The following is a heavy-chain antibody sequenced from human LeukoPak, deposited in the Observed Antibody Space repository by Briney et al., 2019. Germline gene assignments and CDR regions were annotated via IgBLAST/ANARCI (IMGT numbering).Heavy chain of an antibody. J-gene: IGHJ4*02. CDR3: ARGLYSSGPLGY. CDR2: MNPNSGNT. V-gene: IGHV1-8*01. D-gene: IGHD6-19*01. Sequence: ASVKVSCKASGYTFTSYDINWVRQATGQGLEWMGWMNPNSGNTGYAQKFQGRVTITRNTSISTAYMELSSLRSEDTAAYYCARGLYSSGPLGYWGQGTLVTVSS. CDR1: GYTFTSYD.